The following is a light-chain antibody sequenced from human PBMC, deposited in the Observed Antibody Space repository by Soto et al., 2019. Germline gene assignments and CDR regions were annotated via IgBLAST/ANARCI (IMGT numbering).Light chain of an antibody. V-gene: IGLV2-14*01. Sequence: QSALTQPASVSGSPGQSITISCTGTSSDVGGYNYVSWYQQHPGKAPKLMIFEVSNRPSGVSNRFSGSKSGNTASLTISGLQAEDEADYYCSSYISSSFYVFGTGTKVTVL. CDR2: EVS. J-gene: IGLJ1*01. CDR3: SSYISSSFYV. CDR1: SSDVGGYNY.